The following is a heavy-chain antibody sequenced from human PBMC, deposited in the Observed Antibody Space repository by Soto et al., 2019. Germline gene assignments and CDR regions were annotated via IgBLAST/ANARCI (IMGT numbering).Heavy chain of an antibody. D-gene: IGHD2-21*01. CDR1: GFTFSSYG. CDR3: AKEGGGGERLIFDY. Sequence: QVQLVESGGGVVQPGRSLRLSCAASGFTFSSYGMHWVRQAPGKGLEWVAVISYDGSNKYYADSVKGRFTISRDNSKNTRYLKMNSLRAEDTAVYYCAKEGGGGERLIFDYWGQGTLVTVSS. J-gene: IGHJ4*02. CDR2: ISYDGSNK. V-gene: IGHV3-30*18.